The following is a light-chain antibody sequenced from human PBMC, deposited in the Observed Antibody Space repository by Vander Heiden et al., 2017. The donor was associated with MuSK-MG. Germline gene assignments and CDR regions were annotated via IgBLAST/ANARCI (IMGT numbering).Light chain of an antibody. Sequence: LTQSPGTLYLSPGERATLSCRASQSVSSSYLAWYQQKPGQAPRLLIYGASSRATGIADRFRGSGSGTDFTLTINGLEPEDSAVYYCQQYGTSPFTFGQGTKLEIK. J-gene: IGKJ2*01. CDR1: QSVSSSY. V-gene: IGKV3-20*01. CDR3: QQYGTSPFT. CDR2: GAS.